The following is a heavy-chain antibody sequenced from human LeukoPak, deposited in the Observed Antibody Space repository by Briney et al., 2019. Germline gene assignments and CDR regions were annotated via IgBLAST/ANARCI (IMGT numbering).Heavy chain of an antibody. V-gene: IGHV5-51*01. Sequence: GESLKIACKGSGYSFTTYWIGWVRQMPGKGLEWMGIIYPGDSDTRYSPSFQGQVTISADKSISTAYLQWSSLKASDTAMYYCARHRSPYYFDYWGQGTLVTVSS. J-gene: IGHJ4*02. CDR3: ARHRSPYYFDY. CDR1: GYSFTTYW. CDR2: IYPGDSDT.